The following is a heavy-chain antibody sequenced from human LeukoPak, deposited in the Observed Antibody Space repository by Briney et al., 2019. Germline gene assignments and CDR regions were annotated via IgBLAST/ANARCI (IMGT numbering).Heavy chain of an antibody. CDR2: IKQDGSEK. Sequence: PGGSLRLSCAASGFTFSNYIMHWVRQAPGEGLEWVANIKQDGSEKYYVDSVKGRFTISRDNAKNSLYLQMNSLRAEDTAVYYCARDIPTYCSGGSCYSGGYMDVWGKGTTVTISS. J-gene: IGHJ6*03. CDR1: GFTFSNYI. V-gene: IGHV3-7*03. CDR3: ARDIPTYCSGGSCYSGGYMDV. D-gene: IGHD2-15*01.